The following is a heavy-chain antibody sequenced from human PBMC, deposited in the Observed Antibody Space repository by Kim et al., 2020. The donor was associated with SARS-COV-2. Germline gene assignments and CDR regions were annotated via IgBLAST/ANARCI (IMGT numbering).Heavy chain of an antibody. D-gene: IGHD3-16*01. J-gene: IGHJ5*02. CDR3: VTDERDYVWGS. CDR1: GFMFSAYR. Sequence: GGSLRLSCVASGFMFSAYRMDWVRQAPGKGPEWVSSISSYSNYIYYADSVKGRFTISRDNAKNSVFLQMNSLRAEDTAVYYCVTDERDYVWGSWGQGTLVTVSS. CDR2: ISSYSNYI. V-gene: IGHV3-21*01.